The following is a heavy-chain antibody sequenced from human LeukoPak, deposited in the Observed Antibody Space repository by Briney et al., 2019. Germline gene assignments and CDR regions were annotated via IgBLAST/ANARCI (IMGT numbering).Heavy chain of an antibody. J-gene: IGHJ3*02. CDR1: GFTFSDNG. CDR2: IWNDGSHK. V-gene: IGHV3-33*01. Sequence: GGSLRLSCAASGFTFSDNGMHWVRQAPGKGLEWVAVIWNDGSHKYYADSVTGRFTISRDNSKNTLYLQMDSLRAEDTAVYYCARDRSDAFDIWGQGTMVTVSS. CDR3: ARDRSDAFDI.